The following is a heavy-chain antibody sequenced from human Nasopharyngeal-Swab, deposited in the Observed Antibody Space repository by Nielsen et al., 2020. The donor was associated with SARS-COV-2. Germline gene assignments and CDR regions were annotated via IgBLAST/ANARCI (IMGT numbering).Heavy chain of an antibody. CDR1: GFTFSSYS. CDR2: ISSSSSTI. V-gene: IGHV3-48*02. Sequence: GGSLRLSCAASGFTFSSYSMNWVRQAPGKGLEWVSYISSSSSTIYYADSVKGRFTISRDNAKNSLYLQMNSLRDEDTAVYYCARDRSLTMVRGVNFAYWGQGTLVTVSS. D-gene: IGHD3-10*01. CDR3: ARDRSLTMVRGVNFAY. J-gene: IGHJ4*02.